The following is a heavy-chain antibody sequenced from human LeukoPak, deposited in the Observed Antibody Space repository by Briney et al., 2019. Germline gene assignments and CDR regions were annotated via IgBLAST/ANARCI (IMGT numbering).Heavy chain of an antibody. J-gene: IGHJ4*02. Sequence: AGSLRLSCAASGVTLSSNYMSWVRQAPGKGLEWFSVIYSGGSTYYPDSLKGRFTISIDNSKNTLYLQMNSLRAEDTAVYYCARARYSPGWYPHYFDYWGQGPLVTVSS. CDR1: GVTLSSNY. CDR2: IYSGGST. CDR3: ARARYSPGWYPHYFDY. V-gene: IGHV3-66*01. D-gene: IGHD6-19*01.